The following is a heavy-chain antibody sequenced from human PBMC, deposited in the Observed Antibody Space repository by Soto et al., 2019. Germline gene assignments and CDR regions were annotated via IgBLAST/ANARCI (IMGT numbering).Heavy chain of an antibody. D-gene: IGHD3-10*01. CDR2: IWYDGSNK. Sequence: PGGSLRLSCAASGFTFSSYGMHWVRQAPGKGLEWVAVIWYDGSNKYYADSVKGRFTISRDNSKNTLYLQMNSLRAEDTAVYYCARGRNPYYGSGPPVHSYMNWFDPWGQGTLVTVSS. V-gene: IGHV3-33*01. J-gene: IGHJ5*02. CDR3: ARGRNPYYGSGPPVHSYMNWFDP. CDR1: GFTFSSYG.